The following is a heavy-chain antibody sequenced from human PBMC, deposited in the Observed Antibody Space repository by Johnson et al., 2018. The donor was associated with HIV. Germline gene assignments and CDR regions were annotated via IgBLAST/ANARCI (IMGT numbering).Heavy chain of an antibody. CDR1: GFMFRSFW. Sequence: MLLVESGGGLVRPGGSLRLSCAASGFMFRSFWMTWVRQAPGMGLEWVANIKQDGSEKYYVDSVKGRFTISRDNAKNSLYLQMNSLSAEDTAVYFCARGFCSNGVCSSRLGFDAFDIWGQGPTVTVSS. CDR3: ARGFCSNGVCSSRLGFDAFDI. CDR2: IKQDGSEK. D-gene: IGHD2-8*01. J-gene: IGHJ3*02. V-gene: IGHV3-7*01.